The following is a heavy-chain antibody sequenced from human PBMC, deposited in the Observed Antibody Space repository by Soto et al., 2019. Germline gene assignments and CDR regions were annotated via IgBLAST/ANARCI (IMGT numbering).Heavy chain of an antibody. Sequence: QVQLVQSGAEVKKPGASVKVSCKASGYTFPSYGISWVRQAPGQGLEWMGWISAYNDNTNYAQKLQGRVTMTTDTSTTTAYVEMRSLRSDDTAVYYCARDLVSHPHDYWGQGTLVTVSS. V-gene: IGHV1-18*01. CDR3: ARDLVSHPHDY. CDR1: GYTFPSYG. J-gene: IGHJ4*02. CDR2: ISAYNDNT.